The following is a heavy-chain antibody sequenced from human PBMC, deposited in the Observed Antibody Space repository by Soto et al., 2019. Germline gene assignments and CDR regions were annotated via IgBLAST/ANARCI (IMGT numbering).Heavy chain of an antibody. D-gene: IGHD3-22*01. Sequence: QVQMVQSGPAVKMTGASVKVSCKTSGYTFTAYGLAWLRQAPGQRPEWMGWVSTNDDRTNYARKFQGRVTMTTDRSTTTTSMELRSLGTDDTAVYDCARELNTESSAYYSFAFWGQGTLVTVSS. CDR1: GYTFTAYG. CDR2: VSTNDDRT. J-gene: IGHJ4*02. V-gene: IGHV1-18*01. CDR3: ARELNTESSAYYSFAF.